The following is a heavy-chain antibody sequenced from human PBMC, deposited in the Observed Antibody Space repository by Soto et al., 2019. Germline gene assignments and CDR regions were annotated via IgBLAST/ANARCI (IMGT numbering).Heavy chain of an antibody. CDR1: GYTFTSYG. D-gene: IGHD3-10*01. CDR2: ISAYNGNT. Sequence: QVQLVQSGAEVKKPGASVKVSCKASGYTFTSYGISWARQAPGQGLEWWGWISAYNGNTNYAQKLRGRVTMTTDTPTRTAYMELRRLRSDDTAVYYCASVSVRGGIWAPQELDYLGQGTLVTVSS. J-gene: IGHJ4*02. V-gene: IGHV1-18*01. CDR3: ASVSVRGGIWAPQELDY.